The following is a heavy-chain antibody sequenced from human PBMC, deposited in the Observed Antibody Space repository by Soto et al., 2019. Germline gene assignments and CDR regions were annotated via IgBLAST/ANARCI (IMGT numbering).Heavy chain of an antibody. CDR3: ARSYGSGSQAFDY. J-gene: IGHJ4*02. V-gene: IGHV1-69*02. CDR2: VIPMLSMS. Sequence: QVHLVQSGVEVKKPGSSVKVSCKASGDTFSSYTINWVRQAPGLGLEWMGRVIPMLSMSNYALKFQGRVTMTADRSTNTAYMELSSLRSEDTATYYCARSYGSGSQAFDYWGQGALVTVSS. CDR1: GDTFSSYT. D-gene: IGHD3-10*01.